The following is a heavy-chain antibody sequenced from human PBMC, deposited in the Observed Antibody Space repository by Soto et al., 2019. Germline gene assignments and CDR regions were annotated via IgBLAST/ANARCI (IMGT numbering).Heavy chain of an antibody. Sequence: EVQLVESGGGLVKPGGSLRLSCAASGFTFSNAWMNWVRQAPGKGLEWVGRIKSKTDGGTTDYAAPVKGRFTISRDDSKNTLYLQMNSLKTEDTAVYYCTTEPIEAAPVWSYNWFDPWGQGTLVTVSS. J-gene: IGHJ5*02. CDR1: GFTFSNAW. D-gene: IGHD6-25*01. V-gene: IGHV3-15*07. CDR3: TTEPIEAAPVWSYNWFDP. CDR2: IKSKTDGGTT.